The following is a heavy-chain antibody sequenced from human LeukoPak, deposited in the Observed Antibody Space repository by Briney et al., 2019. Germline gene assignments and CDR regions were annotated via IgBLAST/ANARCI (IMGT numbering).Heavy chain of an antibody. CDR1: GGTFSSYA. V-gene: IGHV1-69*04. Sequence: SVTVSCTASGGTFSSYAISWVRPAPGQGLEWMGRIIPILGIANYAQKFQGRVTITADKSTSTAYMELSSLRSEDTAVYYCARADSSSWYGDYWGQGTLVTVSS. CDR3: ARADSSSWYGDY. D-gene: IGHD6-13*01. CDR2: IIPILGIA. J-gene: IGHJ4*02.